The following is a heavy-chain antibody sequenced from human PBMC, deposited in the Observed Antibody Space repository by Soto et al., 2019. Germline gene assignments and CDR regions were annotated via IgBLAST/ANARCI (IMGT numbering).Heavy chain of an antibody. Sequence: QVQLVQSGAEVKKPGASVKVSCKASGYTFTSYGISWVRQAPGQGLEWMGWISSYNGNTNYAQKLQGRVTMTTDTATSTAFMELRSLRSDDTAVYYCAREYCSGGSCDSSFAYWGQATPVTVSS. CDR3: AREYCSGGSCDSSFAY. CDR2: ISSYNGNT. V-gene: IGHV1-18*01. D-gene: IGHD2-15*01. CDR1: GYTFTSYG. J-gene: IGHJ4*02.